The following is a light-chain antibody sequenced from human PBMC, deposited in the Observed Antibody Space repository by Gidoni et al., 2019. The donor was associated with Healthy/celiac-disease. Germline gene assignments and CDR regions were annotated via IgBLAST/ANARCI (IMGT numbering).Light chain of an antibody. CDR1: HDITNY. CDR3: QQYDNLPLT. J-gene: IGKJ4*01. CDR2: DVS. Sequence: DIQMTQSPSSLSASVGYRVTIACQASHDITNYLNWYQQKPGKAPKLLIYDVSNLEAGVTSRFSGSGSGTDFTYTISSLQPEDIATYYCQQYDNLPLTFGGGTKVEIK. V-gene: IGKV1-33*01.